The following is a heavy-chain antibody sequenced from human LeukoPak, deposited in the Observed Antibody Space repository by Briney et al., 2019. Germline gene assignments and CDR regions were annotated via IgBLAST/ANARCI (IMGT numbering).Heavy chain of an antibody. CDR2: ISSSSYI. CDR1: GFTFSSYS. D-gene: IGHD4-17*01. V-gene: IGHV3-21*01. J-gene: IGHJ4*02. CDR3: ARDRLHYGEYEKTLDY. Sequence: GGSLRLSCAASGFTFSSYSMNWVRQAPGKGLEWVSSISSSSYIYYADSVKGRFTISRDNAKNSLYLQMNSLRVDDTAVYYCARDRLHYGEYEKTLDYWGQGTLVTVSS.